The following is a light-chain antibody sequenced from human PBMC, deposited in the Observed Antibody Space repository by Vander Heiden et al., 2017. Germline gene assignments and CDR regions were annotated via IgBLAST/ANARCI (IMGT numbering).Light chain of an antibody. Sequence: DIRMTQSPSSLSASVGDRVTITCRASQSISSYLDWYQQKPGKAPKLLIYATSSLDSGVPSRFSGSGSGTEFTLTISSLQPEDFATYYCQQYHRTPWTFGQGTKVEIK. CDR1: QSISSY. CDR2: ATS. J-gene: IGKJ1*01. V-gene: IGKV1-39*01. CDR3: QQYHRTPWT.